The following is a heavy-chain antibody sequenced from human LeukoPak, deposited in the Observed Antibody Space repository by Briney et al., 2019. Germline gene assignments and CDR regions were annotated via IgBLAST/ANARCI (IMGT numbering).Heavy chain of an antibody. J-gene: IGHJ4*02. CDR2: ISSDGNDK. V-gene: IGHV3-30*03. CDR1: GVTFSSYG. Sequence: GGSLRLSCAASGVTFSSYGMHWVRQAPGKGLEWVALISSDGNDKLYGDSVKGRFTISRDDSKSTLYLQMNSLRAEDTAVYYCTTKVIRGDSGDDYDDWGQGTLVTVSS. CDR3: TTKVIRGDSGDDYDD. D-gene: IGHD5-12*01.